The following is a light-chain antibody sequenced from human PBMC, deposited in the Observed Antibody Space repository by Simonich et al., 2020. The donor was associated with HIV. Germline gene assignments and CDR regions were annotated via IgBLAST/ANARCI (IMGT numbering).Light chain of an antibody. J-gene: IGKJ2*01. CDR1: QSILHSEGKTY. Sequence: DIVITQTQISLSVTPGQQGSISSKSSQSILHSEGKTYTYWYLQKAGQSPQLLIHEVSSRFSGVPDRFSGSGSGTDFTLKISRVEAEDVGVYYCMQGIHLPYTFGQGTKLEIK. CDR2: EVS. V-gene: IGKV2-29*03. CDR3: MQGIHLPYT.